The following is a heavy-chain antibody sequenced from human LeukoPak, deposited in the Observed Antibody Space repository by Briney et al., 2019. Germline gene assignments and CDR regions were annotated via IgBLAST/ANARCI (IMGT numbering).Heavy chain of an antibody. CDR3: ARGPRGTNAILTGPPGY. D-gene: IGHD3-9*01. V-gene: IGHV1-2*02. CDR2: IHPNSGGT. J-gene: IGHJ4*02. Sequence: GASVKVSCKTSGYSFTGYYMHRVRQAPGQGLEWMGCIHPNSGGTNYAQKFQGRVTMTRDTSINTAYMELSRLRSDDTAVYYCARGPRGTNAILTGPPGYWGQGTLVTVSS. CDR1: GYSFTGYY.